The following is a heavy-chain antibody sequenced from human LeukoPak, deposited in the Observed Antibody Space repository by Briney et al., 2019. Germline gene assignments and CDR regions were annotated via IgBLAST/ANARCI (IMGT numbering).Heavy chain of an antibody. CDR3: ARDYYGSGTRGAFDI. D-gene: IGHD3-10*01. Sequence: ASVKVSCKASGYTFTGYYMHWVRQAPGQGLEWMGWINPNSGGTNYAQKFQGWVTMTRDTSISTAYMELSRLRPDDTAVYYCARDYYGSGTRGAFDIWGQGTMVTVSS. V-gene: IGHV1-2*04. J-gene: IGHJ3*02. CDR2: INPNSGGT. CDR1: GYTFTGYY.